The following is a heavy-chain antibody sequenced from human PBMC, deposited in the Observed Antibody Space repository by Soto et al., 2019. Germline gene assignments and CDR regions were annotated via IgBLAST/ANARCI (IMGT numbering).Heavy chain of an antibody. V-gene: IGHV5-51*01. CDR2: IYPDDSDT. CDR3: ARRAISSGSYDGYFDY. J-gene: IGHJ4*02. CDR1: GYSFTNYW. D-gene: IGHD1-26*01. Sequence: GESLKISCKGSGYSFTNYWIGWVRQMPGKGLEWMGIIYPDDSDTTYSPSFQGQVTISADKSINTAYLQWSSLKASDTAMYYCARRAISSGSYDGYFDYSGQGTLVTVFS.